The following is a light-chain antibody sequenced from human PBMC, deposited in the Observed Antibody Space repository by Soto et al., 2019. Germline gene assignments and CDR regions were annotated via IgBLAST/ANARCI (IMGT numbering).Light chain of an antibody. CDR1: QSVSSY. CDR2: AAS. V-gene: IGKV1-39*02. J-gene: IGKJ1*01. Sequence: DIQMTQSPSSLSASVGDRVTITCRASQSVSSYLNWYQQKPGKAPKLLIYAASTLQSGVPSGFSGSGSGTDSTLTISSLQPEDFATYYCLLDFRYFWAFGQGTKVDIK. CDR3: LLDFRYFWA.